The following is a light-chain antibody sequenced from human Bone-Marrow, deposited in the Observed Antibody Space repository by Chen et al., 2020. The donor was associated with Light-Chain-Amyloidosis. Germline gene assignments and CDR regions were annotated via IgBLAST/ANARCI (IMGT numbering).Light chain of an antibody. Sequence: QSALTQPASVSGSPGQSITISCTGTSSDVGGYNYVSWYQQQPGKAPKLMIYDVSNRPSGVSNRVSGSKSGNTASLTISGLQAEDEADYYCSSYTSSSTHWVFGGGTKLTVL. CDR3: SSYTSSSTHWV. J-gene: IGLJ3*02. CDR1: SSDVGGYNY. CDR2: DVS. V-gene: IGLV2-14*01.